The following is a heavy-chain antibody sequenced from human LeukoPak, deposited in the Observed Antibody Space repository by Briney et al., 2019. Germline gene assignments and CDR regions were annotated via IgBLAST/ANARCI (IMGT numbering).Heavy chain of an antibody. D-gene: IGHD6-19*01. V-gene: IGHV4-39*02. J-gene: IGHJ4*02. Sequence: SETLSLTCSVSGDSVSSSVYAWAWIRQPPGKGLEWIGSLSSDGTTYYNPSLKSRVTISKDTSRNRFSLNLKFVTAADTSLYYCSTTNRGWYGVGDYWGQGNLVTVSS. CDR2: LSSDGTT. CDR1: GDSVSSSVYA. CDR3: STTNRGWYGVGDY.